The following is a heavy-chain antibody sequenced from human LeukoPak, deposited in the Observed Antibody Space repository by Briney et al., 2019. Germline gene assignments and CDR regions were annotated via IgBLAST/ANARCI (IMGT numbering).Heavy chain of an antibody. V-gene: IGHV3-53*01. J-gene: IGHJ4*02. Sequence: GGSLRLSCAASGFTVSSNYMSWVRQAPGKGLEWVSVIYSGGSTYYADSVKGRFTISRDNSKNTLYLQMNSLRAEDTAVYCCAVESSGSYGKYYWGQGTLVTVSS. CDR3: AVESSGSYGKYY. CDR1: GFTVSSNY. D-gene: IGHD3-22*01. CDR2: IYSGGST.